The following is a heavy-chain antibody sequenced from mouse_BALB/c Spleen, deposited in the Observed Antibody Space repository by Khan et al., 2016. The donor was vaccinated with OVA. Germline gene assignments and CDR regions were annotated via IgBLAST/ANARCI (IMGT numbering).Heavy chain of an antibody. J-gene: IGHJ3*01. CDR2: INPYNGVS. Sequence: EVQLQQSGPELVKPGDSVKISCKASGYSFTDYTLNWVKQSHGKTLEWIGLINPYNGVSNYNQKFKDKATLTVDKSSSTAYMELLSLTSEDSAVYYWARSGYGGVAYWGQGTLVTVSA. CDR1: GYSFTDYT. D-gene: IGHD1-2*01. V-gene: IGHV1-26*01. CDR3: ARSGYGGVAY.